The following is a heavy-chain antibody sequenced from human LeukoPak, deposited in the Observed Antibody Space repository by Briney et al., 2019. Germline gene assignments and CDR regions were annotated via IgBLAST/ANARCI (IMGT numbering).Heavy chain of an antibody. CDR1: GFTFNDYY. D-gene: IGHD3-10*01. V-gene: IGHV3-11*04. CDR2: ISRSGTTI. CDR3: ARDRIYYGSGSRFDY. Sequence: GGSLRLSCAAYGFTFNDYYMCWIRQAPGKGLEWVSYISRSGTTIYYADSVKGRFTISRDNAKNSLFLQMNSLRAEDTAVYYCARDRIYYGSGSRFDYWGQGTLVTVSS. J-gene: IGHJ4*02.